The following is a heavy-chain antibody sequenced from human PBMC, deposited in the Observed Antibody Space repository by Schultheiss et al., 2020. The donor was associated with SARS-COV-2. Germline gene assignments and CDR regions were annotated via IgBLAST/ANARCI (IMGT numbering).Heavy chain of an antibody. D-gene: IGHD3-10*01. CDR2: ISGSGGST. Sequence: GGSLRLSCAASGFTFSSYGMHWVRQAPGKGLEWVSAISGSGGSTYYADSVKGRFTISRDNSKNTLYLQMNSLRAEDTAVYYCARDRATYYYGMDVWGQGTTVTVSS. J-gene: IGHJ6*02. V-gene: IGHV3-NL1*01. CDR1: GFTFSSYG. CDR3: ARDRATYYYGMDV.